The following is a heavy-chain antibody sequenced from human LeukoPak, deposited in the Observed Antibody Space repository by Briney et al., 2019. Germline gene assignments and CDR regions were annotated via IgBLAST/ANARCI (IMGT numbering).Heavy chain of an antibody. V-gene: IGHV1-69*04. J-gene: IGHJ4*02. D-gene: IGHD2-15*01. CDR3: ARERRCSAGSCYAADLDS. CDR2: IIPLTGVV. CDR1: ADIFSSYA. Sequence: SVKVSCTPSADIFSSYAINWVRQAPGQGLEWMGRIIPLTGVVNYGQKLQTRVTISADKSTSTAYMEVSSLRFEDTAVYFCARERRCSAGSCYAADLDSWGQGTLVTVSS.